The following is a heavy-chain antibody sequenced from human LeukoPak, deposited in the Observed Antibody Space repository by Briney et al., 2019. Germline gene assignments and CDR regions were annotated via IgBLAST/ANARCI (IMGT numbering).Heavy chain of an antibody. Sequence: SETLSLTCTVSGGSISSSTYYWGWIRQPPGKGLEWIGSIYYSGNTYYNPSLKSRVTISVDTYKNQFSLKLSSVTAADTAVYFCARRGPPNYFDYWGQGSLVTVSS. D-gene: IGHD3-10*01. CDR3: ARRGPPNYFDY. J-gene: IGHJ4*02. CDR2: IYYSGNT. V-gene: IGHV4-39*01. CDR1: GGSISSSTYY.